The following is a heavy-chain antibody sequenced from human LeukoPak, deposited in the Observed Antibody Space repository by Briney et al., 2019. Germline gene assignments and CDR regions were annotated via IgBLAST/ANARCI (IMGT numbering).Heavy chain of an antibody. CDR1: GFTVNSKY. V-gene: IGHV3-23*01. CDR3: AKHNGAAAGVPYYFDS. Sequence: GGSLRLSCIASGFTVNSKYMSWVRQAPGKGLEWVSAIRGSGTGTYYADSVKGRFTISRDNSKNTLYLHMNSLRAEDTAIYYCAKHNGAAAGVPYYFDSWGQGTLVTVSS. CDR2: IRGSGTGT. D-gene: IGHD6-13*01. J-gene: IGHJ4*02.